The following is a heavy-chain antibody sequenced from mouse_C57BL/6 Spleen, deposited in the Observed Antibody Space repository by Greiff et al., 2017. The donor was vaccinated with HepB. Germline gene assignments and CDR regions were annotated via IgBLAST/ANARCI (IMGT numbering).Heavy chain of an antibody. Sequence: EVKLVESGPELVKPGASVKIPCKASGYTFTDYNMDWVKQSHGKSLEWIGDINPNNGGTIYNQKFKGKATLTVDKSSSTAYMELRSLTSEDTAVYYCARKVYYSNLWYFDVWGTGTTVTVSS. J-gene: IGHJ1*03. CDR2: INPNNGGT. V-gene: IGHV1-18*01. CDR3: ARKVYYSNLWYFDV. D-gene: IGHD2-5*01. CDR1: GYTFTDYN.